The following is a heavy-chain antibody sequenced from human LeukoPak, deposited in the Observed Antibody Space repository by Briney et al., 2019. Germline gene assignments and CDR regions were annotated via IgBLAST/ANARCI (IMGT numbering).Heavy chain of an antibody. CDR2: ISSSGSTI. CDR1: GFTFSSYE. J-gene: IGHJ4*02. CDR3: ARDPTGYCFWSGYRDDFVY. V-gene: IGHV3-48*03. D-gene: IGHD3-3*01. Sequence: GGSLRLSCAASGFTFSSYEMNWVRQAPGKGLEWVSSISSSGSTIYYADSVKGRFTISRDNAKNSLYLQMNSLRAEHTAVYYCARDPTGYCFWSGYRDDFVYWGRGTLVTVFS.